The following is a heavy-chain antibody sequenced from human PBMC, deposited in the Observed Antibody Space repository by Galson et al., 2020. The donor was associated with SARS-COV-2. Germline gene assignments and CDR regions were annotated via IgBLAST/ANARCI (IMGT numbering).Heavy chain of an antibody. D-gene: IGHD6-6*01. CDR3: ARSRHSSSSLDYYYYY. CDR2: VSSSGDTI. CDR1: GFSLSSYS. Sequence: GESLKISCAASGFSLSSYSMNWVRQAPGKGLEWVSYVSSSGDTIYYADSVKGRSTISRDTAKNSLFLQMNSVTDGDTAVYYCARSRHSSSSLDYYYYY. J-gene: IGHJ6*01. V-gene: IGHV3-48*02.